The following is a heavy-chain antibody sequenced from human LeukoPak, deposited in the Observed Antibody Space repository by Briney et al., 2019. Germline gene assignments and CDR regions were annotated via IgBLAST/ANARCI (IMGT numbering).Heavy chain of an antibody. CDR2: FSNSGTT. CDR1: GGSISTTSYY. V-gene: IGHV4-39*01. CDR3: ARERWLQSYLYYFDS. D-gene: IGHD5-24*01. J-gene: IGHJ4*02. Sequence: SETLSLTCTVSGGSISTTSYYWGWTRQPPGKGLEWIGSFSNSGTTFYNPSLKSRVTISVDTSKNQFSLKATSVTAADTAVYYCARERWLQSYLYYFDSWGQGTLVAVSS.